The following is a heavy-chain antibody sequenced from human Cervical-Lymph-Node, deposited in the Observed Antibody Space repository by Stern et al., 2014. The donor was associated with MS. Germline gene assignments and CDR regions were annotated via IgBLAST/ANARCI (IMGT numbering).Heavy chain of an antibody. D-gene: IGHD3-3*01. CDR3: ARDQRGITIFGVVTDYYYLGMDV. J-gene: IGHJ6*02. CDR2: INPNTGGT. V-gene: IGHV1-2*02. Sequence: VQLVQSGAEVKKPGASVKVSCKTSGYIFTGYYIHWVRQAPGQGLEWMAWINPNTGGTKYAQEFQGRVTMSRYTSISTAYVELSSLTSDDTAVYYCARDQRGITIFGVVTDYYYLGMDVWGQGTTVTVSS. CDR1: GYIFTGYY.